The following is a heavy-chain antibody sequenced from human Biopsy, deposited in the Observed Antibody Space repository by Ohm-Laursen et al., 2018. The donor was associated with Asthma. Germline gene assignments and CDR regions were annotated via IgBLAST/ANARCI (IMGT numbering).Heavy chain of an antibody. CDR2: IMTVFGTT. CDR3: ARCQAGYSSGWSLLLKKIYYSGMDV. CDR1: GGTFSNFA. V-gene: IGHV1-69*01. J-gene: IGHJ6*02. Sequence: SSVKVSCKAPGGTFSNFAISWVRQAPGQGLEWLGGIMTVFGTTNYAQKFQGRVTITADESTSTAYMEVTSQRSEDTAIYYCARCQAGYSSGWSLLLKKIYYSGMDVWGQGTAVTVSS. D-gene: IGHD6-19*01.